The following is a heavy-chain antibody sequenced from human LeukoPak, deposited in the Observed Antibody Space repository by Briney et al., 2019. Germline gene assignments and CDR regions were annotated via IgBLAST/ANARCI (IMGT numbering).Heavy chain of an antibody. CDR2: IYYSGST. V-gene: IGHV4-59*08. D-gene: IGHD1-26*01. Sequence: PSETLSLTCTVSGGSISSYYWSWIRQPPGKGLEWIGYIYYSGSTNYNPSLKSRVTISVDTSKNQFPLKLSSVTAADTAVYYCARSKWELLDYWGQGTLVTVSS. CDR3: ARSKWELLDY. J-gene: IGHJ4*02. CDR1: GGSISSYY.